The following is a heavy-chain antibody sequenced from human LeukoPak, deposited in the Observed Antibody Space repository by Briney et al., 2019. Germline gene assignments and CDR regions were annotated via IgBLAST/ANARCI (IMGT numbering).Heavy chain of an antibody. CDR2: ISSSSSTI. CDR1: GFTFDDYA. J-gene: IGHJ3*02. D-gene: IGHD5-18*01. V-gene: IGHV3-48*04. Sequence: GGSLRLSCAASGFTFDDYAMNWVRRAPGKGLEWVSYISSSSSTIYYADSVKGRFTISRDNAKNSLYLQMNSLRAEDTAVYYCARDRVRWIQLSDAFDIWGQGTMVTVFS. CDR3: ARDRVRWIQLSDAFDI.